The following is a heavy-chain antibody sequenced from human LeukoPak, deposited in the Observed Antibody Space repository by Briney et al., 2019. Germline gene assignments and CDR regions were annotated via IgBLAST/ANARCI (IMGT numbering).Heavy chain of an antibody. J-gene: IGHJ1*01. Sequence: ASETLSLTCTVSGGSISTYYWSWIRQPPGKALEWIGYIYYSGSTNYNPSLKSRVTISVDTSKNQFSLKLRSVTAADTAVYYCARGGWYPESFQHWGQGALVTVSS. CDR3: ARGGWYPESFQH. V-gene: IGHV4-59*01. D-gene: IGHD6-19*01. CDR1: GGSISTYY. CDR2: IYYSGST.